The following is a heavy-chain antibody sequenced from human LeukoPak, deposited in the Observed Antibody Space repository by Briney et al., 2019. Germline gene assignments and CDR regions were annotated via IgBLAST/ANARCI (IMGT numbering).Heavy chain of an antibody. CDR2: IYYSGST. CDR3: ASDMVRGVMVHAFEI. J-gene: IGHJ3*02. D-gene: IGHD3-10*01. CDR1: GGSISSGDYY. Sequence: SQTLSLTCNVSGGSISSGDYYWSWIRQPPGKGLARIGYIYYSGSTYYNPSLKSRVTISVDTPKNQFSLKLSSVTAADTAVYYCASDMVRGVMVHAFEIWGQGTMVTVSS. V-gene: IGHV4-30-4*01.